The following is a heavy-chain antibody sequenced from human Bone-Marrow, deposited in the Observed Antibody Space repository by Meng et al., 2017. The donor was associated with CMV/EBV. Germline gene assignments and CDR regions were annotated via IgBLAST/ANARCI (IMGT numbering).Heavy chain of an antibody. J-gene: IGHJ4*02. CDR2: ISSSSSYI. CDR3: ARDNWVVVPAAMRGDY. Sequence: GESLKISCAASGFIFSCYDIHWVRQAPGKGLEWVSSISSSSSYIYYADSVKGRFTISRDNAKNSLYLQMNSLRAEDTAVYYCARDNWVVVPAAMRGDYWGQGTLVTVSS. CDR1: GFIFSCYD. V-gene: IGHV3-21*01. D-gene: IGHD2-2*01.